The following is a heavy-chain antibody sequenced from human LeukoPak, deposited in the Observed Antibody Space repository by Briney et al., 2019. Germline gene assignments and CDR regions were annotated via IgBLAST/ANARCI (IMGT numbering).Heavy chain of an antibody. V-gene: IGHV3-23*01. Sequence: PGGSLRLSCAASGFTSSSYAMSWVRQAPGKGLEWVSAISGSGGSTYYADSVKGRFTISRDNSKNTLYLQMNSLRAEDTAVYYCAKYGGAVAGISRPGFDYWGQGTLVTVSS. CDR1: GFTSSSYA. CDR3: AKYGGAVAGISRPGFDY. D-gene: IGHD6-19*01. J-gene: IGHJ4*02. CDR2: ISGSGGST.